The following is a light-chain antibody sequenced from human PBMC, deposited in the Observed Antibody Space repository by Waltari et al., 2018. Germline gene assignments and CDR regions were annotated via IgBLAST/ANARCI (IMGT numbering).Light chain of an antibody. V-gene: IGKV1-33*01. CDR3: QQYDNPLFT. Sequence: DIQMTQSPSSLSASVGDRVTITCQASQDISNYLNWYQQKPGKAPKLRIYDASNLETGVPSRFSGSGSGTDFTVTISSLQPEDIATYYCQQYDNPLFTFGPGTKVDIK. CDR1: QDISNY. J-gene: IGKJ3*01. CDR2: DAS.